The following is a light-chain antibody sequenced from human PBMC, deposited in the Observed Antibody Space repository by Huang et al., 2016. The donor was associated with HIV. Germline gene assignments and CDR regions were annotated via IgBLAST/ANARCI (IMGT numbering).Light chain of an antibody. CDR1: QNISTY. J-gene: IGKJ3*01. CDR2: GAS. CDR3: PQSYSLPFT. Sequence: DIQMTQSPTSLSASVGDRVALTCRASQNISTYLNWYQQKPGRFPNLLIYGASKLVSGVPSRFRGMASGSSFTLSIVGLQPEDFAVYYCPQSYSLPFTFGPGTKVHI. V-gene: IGKV1-39*01.